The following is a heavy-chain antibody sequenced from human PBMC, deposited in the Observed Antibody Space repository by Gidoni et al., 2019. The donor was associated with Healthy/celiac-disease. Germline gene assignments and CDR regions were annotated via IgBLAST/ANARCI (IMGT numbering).Heavy chain of an antibody. CDR2: INPSGGST. CDR1: YG. J-gene: IGHJ4*02. V-gene: IGHV1-46*04. D-gene: IGHD1-26*01. CDR3: ARSIVGATYDY. Sequence: YGMHWVRQAPGQGLEWMGIINPSGGSTSYAQKLQGRVTMTRDTSTSTVYMELSSLRSEDTAVYYCARSIVGATYDYWGQGTLVTVSS.